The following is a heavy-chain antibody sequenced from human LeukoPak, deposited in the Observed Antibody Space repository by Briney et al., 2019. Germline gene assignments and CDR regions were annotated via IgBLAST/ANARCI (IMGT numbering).Heavy chain of an antibody. D-gene: IGHD3-16*02. Sequence: PGGSLRLSCAASGFTFSSYAMSWVRQAPGKGLEWVSAISGSGGSTYYADYVKGRFTISRDNSKNTLYLQMNSLRAEDTAVYYCAKGRMITFGGVIGNFDYWGQGTLVTVSS. CDR1: GFTFSSYA. V-gene: IGHV3-23*01. CDR3: AKGRMITFGGVIGNFDY. J-gene: IGHJ4*02. CDR2: ISGSGGST.